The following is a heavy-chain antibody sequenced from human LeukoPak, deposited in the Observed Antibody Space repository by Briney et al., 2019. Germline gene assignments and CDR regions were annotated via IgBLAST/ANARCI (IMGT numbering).Heavy chain of an antibody. CDR2: IYYSGST. Sequence: PETLSLTCTVSGGSISSYYWSWIRQPPGKGLEWIGYIYYSGSTNYNPSLKSRVTISVDTSKNQFSLKLSSVTAADTAVYYCARGRRYYDSSGYYVIDYWGQGTLVTVSS. D-gene: IGHD3-22*01. CDR3: ARGRRYYDSSGYYVIDY. CDR1: GGSISSYY. V-gene: IGHV4-59*01. J-gene: IGHJ4*02.